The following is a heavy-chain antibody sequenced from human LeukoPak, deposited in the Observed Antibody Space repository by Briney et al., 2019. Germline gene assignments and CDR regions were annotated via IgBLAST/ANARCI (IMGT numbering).Heavy chain of an antibody. D-gene: IGHD1-1*01. Sequence: GGSLRLSCAASGFSFSGHWMHWARQLPGKGLVWVSRISPTGSTTSYADSVKGRFTVSRDNAKNTLYLQVNNLRAEDTAVYYCARGPSGNWSGLDFWGQGTLLTVSS. CDR3: ARGPSGNWSGLDF. V-gene: IGHV3-74*01. CDR1: GFSFSGHW. CDR2: ISPTGSTT. J-gene: IGHJ4*02.